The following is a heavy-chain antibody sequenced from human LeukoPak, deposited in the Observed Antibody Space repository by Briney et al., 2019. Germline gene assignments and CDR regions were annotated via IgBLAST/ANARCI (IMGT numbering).Heavy chain of an antibody. CDR1: GYTFTTYY. CDR2: INPTGGST. CDR3: ARSVPAAYPFDY. D-gene: IGHD2-2*01. Sequence: GASVKVSCKASGYTFTTYYLHWVRQAPGQGLEWMGVINPTGGSTTYAQKFQGRVTMTRDTSTSTVYMELGGLRSEDTAVYYCARSVPAAYPFDYWGQGTLVTVSS. V-gene: IGHV1-46*01. J-gene: IGHJ4*02.